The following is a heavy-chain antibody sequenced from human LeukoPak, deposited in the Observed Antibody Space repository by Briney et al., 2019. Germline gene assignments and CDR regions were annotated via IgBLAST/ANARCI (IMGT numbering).Heavy chain of an antibody. CDR2: IYHSGST. J-gene: IGHJ4*02. CDR1: GGSISSSNW. V-gene: IGHV4-4*02. CDR3: ARGPRIPYSSSYFDY. Sequence: SETLSLTCAVSGGSISSSNWWSWVRQPPGKGLEWIGEIYHSGSTNYNPSLKSRVTISVDKSKNQFSLKLSSVTAADTAVYYCARGPRIPYSSSYFDYWGQGTLVTVSS. D-gene: IGHD6-19*01.